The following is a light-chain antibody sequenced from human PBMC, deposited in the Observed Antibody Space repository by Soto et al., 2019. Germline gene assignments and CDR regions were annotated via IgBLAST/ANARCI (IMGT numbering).Light chain of an antibody. CDR2: AAS. J-gene: IGKJ4*01. CDR1: QGISSW. V-gene: IGKV1-12*01. CDR3: QPANSFPLT. Sequence: DIQMTQSPSSVSSSVGDRVTITCRASQGISSWLDWYQQKPGKAPKLLIYAASSLQSGVPSRFSGSGSGTDLTLTISSLQPEDFETYYCQPANSFPLTFGGGTKVQIK.